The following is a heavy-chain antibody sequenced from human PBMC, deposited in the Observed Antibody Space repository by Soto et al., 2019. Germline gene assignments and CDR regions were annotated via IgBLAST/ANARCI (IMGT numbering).Heavy chain of an antibody. Sequence: GGSLRLSCAASGFTFSSYAMSWVRQAPGKGLEWVSAISGSGGSTYYADSVKGRFTISRDNSKNTLYLQMNSLRAEDTSVYYCAKDLAIAAAGYYFDYWGQGTLVTVSS. CDR1: GFTFSSYA. CDR2: ISGSGGST. CDR3: AKDLAIAAAGYYFDY. D-gene: IGHD6-13*01. J-gene: IGHJ4*02. V-gene: IGHV3-23*01.